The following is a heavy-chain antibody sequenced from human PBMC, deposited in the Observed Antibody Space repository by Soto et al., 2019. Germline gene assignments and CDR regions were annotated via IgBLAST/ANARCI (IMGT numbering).Heavy chain of an antibody. D-gene: IGHD3-22*01. Sequence: QGHLEQSRAEVKKPGASVRLSCKASGYTFSTYAIAWVRQAPGQGLEWMGRISAYNGQTHYAQKLQGRVTMTTETSQSTAAREQTTRRSDDTAVYYCVRGGVYDHDGSGFYRRDNCYARDVWGQGDTGTVS. J-gene: IGHJ6*02. CDR2: ISAYNGQT. V-gene: IGHV1-18*01. CDR3: VRGGVYDHDGSGFYRRDNCYARDV. CDR1: GYTFSTYA.